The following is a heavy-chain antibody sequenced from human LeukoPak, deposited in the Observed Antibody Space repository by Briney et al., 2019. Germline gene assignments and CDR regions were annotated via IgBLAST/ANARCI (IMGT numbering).Heavy chain of an antibody. Sequence: SESLSLTCAVYGPSFSSYFWSWIRQPPGKGLEWIGEINHSGSTNYNPSLKSRVTISVDTSKNQFSLKPSAVTAADTAVYYCARHSTGHNWFDPWGQGTLVTVSS. CDR2: INHSGST. CDR1: GPSFSSYF. V-gene: IGHV4-34*01. D-gene: IGHD7-27*01. CDR3: ARHSTGHNWFDP. J-gene: IGHJ5*02.